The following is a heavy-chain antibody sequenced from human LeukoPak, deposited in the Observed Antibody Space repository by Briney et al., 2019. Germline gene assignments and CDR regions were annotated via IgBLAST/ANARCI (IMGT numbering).Heavy chain of an antibody. CDR2: MHPGNGNT. Sequence: ASVKVSCEASGYRFISNYIQWVRQAPGLGPEWMGWMHPGNGNTRYAEKFQGRVTMTRDTSINTAYMDLSSLRSDDTAVYYCAREGSYCVGGDCYPFDFWGQGTLITVSS. CDR3: AREGSYCVGGDCYPFDF. J-gene: IGHJ4*02. V-gene: IGHV1-2*02. D-gene: IGHD2-21*02. CDR1: GYRFISNY.